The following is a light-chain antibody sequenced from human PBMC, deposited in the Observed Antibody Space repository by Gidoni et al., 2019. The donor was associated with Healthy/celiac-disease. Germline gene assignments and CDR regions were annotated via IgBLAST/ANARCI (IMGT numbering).Light chain of an antibody. J-gene: IGKJ2*01. CDR3: QKYNNWPPAT. Sequence: EIVMTQSPATLSVSPGERATLSCRASQSVNSNLAWYQQKPGQAPRLLIYGASTRATGIPARFSGSGSGTEFTLTISSLQSEDFAVYYCQKYNNWPPATFGQGTKLEIK. CDR2: GAS. CDR1: QSVNSN. V-gene: IGKV3-15*01.